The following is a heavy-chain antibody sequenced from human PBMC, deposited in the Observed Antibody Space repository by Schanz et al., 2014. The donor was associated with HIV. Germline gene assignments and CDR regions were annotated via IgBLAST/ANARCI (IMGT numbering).Heavy chain of an antibody. CDR1: GFTFSNFA. V-gene: IGHV3-33*01. Sequence: QVQLVESGGGVVQPGRSLRLSCAASGFTFSNFAMHWVRQAPGKGLEWAAVIWYDGSYKYYADSVKGRFTISRDNPKNTLYLQMNSLRAEDTAVYYCARDVTRNYDFWSGYYAAYGMDVWGQGTTVTVSS. J-gene: IGHJ6*02. CDR3: ARDVTRNYDFWSGYYAAYGMDV. D-gene: IGHD3-3*01. CDR2: IWYDGSYK.